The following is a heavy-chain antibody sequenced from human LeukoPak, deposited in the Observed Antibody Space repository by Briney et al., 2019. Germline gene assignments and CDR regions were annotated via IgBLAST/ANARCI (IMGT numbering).Heavy chain of an antibody. CDR2: IYYSGST. CDR1: GGSISSYY. CDR3: ARSYYYDSSGYDA. D-gene: IGHD3-22*01. J-gene: IGHJ5*02. V-gene: IGHV4-59*08. Sequence: SETLSLTCTVSGGSISSYYWGWIRQPPGKGLEWIGYIYYSGSTNYNPSPKRRVTISVDTSKNQFSLKLSSVTAADTAVYYCARSYYYDSSGYDAWGQGTLVTVSS.